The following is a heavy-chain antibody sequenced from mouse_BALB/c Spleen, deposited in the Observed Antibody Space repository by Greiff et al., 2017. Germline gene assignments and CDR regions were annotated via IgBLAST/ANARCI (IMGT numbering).Heavy chain of an antibody. Sequence: EVQLQQSGPELEKPGASVKISCKASGYSFTGYNMNWVKQSNGKSLEWIGNIYPYNGGTGYNQKFKSKATLTVDNSSSTAYMELRSLTSEDSAVYYCAILGAWFAYWGQGTLVTVSA. CDR3: AILGAWFAY. V-gene: IGHV1S29*02. CDR2: IYPYNGGT. J-gene: IGHJ3*01. D-gene: IGHD4-1*01. CDR1: GYSFTGYN.